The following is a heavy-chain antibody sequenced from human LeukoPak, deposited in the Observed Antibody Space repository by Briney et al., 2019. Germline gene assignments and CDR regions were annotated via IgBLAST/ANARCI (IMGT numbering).Heavy chain of an antibody. J-gene: IGHJ4*02. CDR3: AREMGMSLYPYFFDY. CDR2: ISYDGSLR. V-gene: IGHV3-30*04. Sequence: GGSLRLSCATSGFTFSRYAMHWVRQAPGKGLEWVAIISYDGSLRYYADSVKGRFTISRDNSKNTLYLQMNSLRAEDTAVYYCAREMGMSLYPYFFDYWGQGTLVTVSS. D-gene: IGHD2-2*02. CDR1: GFTFSRYA.